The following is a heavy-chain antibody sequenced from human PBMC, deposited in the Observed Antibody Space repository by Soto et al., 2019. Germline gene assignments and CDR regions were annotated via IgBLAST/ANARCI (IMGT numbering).Heavy chain of an antibody. CDR3: ARVRFGGSYGMDV. D-gene: IGHD3-10*01. Sequence: ASVKVSCKASGYTFTGYYMHCVRQAPGQVLEWVGWINPNSGGTNYAQKFQGRVTMTRDTSISTAYMELSRLRSDDTAVYYCARVRFGGSYGMDVWGQGTTVTVSS. CDR1: GYTFTGYY. V-gene: IGHV1-2*02. CDR2: INPNSGGT. J-gene: IGHJ6*02.